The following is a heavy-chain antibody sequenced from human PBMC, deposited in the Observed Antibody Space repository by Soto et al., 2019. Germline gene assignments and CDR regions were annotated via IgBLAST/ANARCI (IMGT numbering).Heavy chain of an antibody. CDR3: ARRFSPLRRLPVASTTPFDY. J-gene: IGHJ4*02. Sequence: SETLSLTCAVYGGSFSGYYWSWIRQPPGKGLEWIGEINHSGSTNYNPSLKSRVTISVDTSKNQFSLKLSSVTAADTAVYYCARRFSPLRRLPVASTTPFDYWGQGTLVTVSS. CDR1: GGSFSGYY. CDR2: INHSGST. V-gene: IGHV4-34*01. D-gene: IGHD3-16*01.